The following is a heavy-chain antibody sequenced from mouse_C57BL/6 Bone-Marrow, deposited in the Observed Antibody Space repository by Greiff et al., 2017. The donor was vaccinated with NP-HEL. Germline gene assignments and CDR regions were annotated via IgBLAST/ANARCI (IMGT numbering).Heavy chain of an antibody. J-gene: IGHJ2*01. D-gene: IGHD1-1*01. CDR2: ISSGGSYT. CDR1: GFTFSSYG. V-gene: IGHV5-6*01. Sequence: EVQLVESGGDLVKPGGSLKLSCAASGFTFSSYGMSWVRQTPDKRLEWVATISSGGSYTYYPDSVKGRFTISRDNAKNTLYLQMSSLKSEDTAMYYCASHITTVVADFDYWGQGTTLTVSS. CDR3: ASHITTVVADFDY.